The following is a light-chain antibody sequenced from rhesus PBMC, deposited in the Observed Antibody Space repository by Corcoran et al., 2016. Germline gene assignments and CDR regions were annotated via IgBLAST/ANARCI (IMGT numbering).Light chain of an antibody. Sequence: DIQMTQSPSSLSASVGDKVTITCHASQDIAGWLAWYQQKPGKAPRPLISSASRLQSGVPSRFSGSGPGTDYSLTISSLQPEDFATYHCQQYDDLPYSFGQGTKVEIK. CDR1: QDIAGW. CDR2: SAS. CDR3: QQYDDLPYS. J-gene: IGKJ2*01. V-gene: IGKV1-19*01.